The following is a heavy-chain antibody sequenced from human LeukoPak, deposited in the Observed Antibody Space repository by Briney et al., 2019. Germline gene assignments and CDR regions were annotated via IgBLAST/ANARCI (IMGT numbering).Heavy chain of an antibody. J-gene: IGHJ4*02. V-gene: IGHV4-59*11. CDR1: GGSNSSHY. CDR2: VHHDGTT. Sequence: PSETLSLTCIVSGGSNSSHYWSWIRQPPGKRLDWIGYVHHDGTTNQNPSLKRRIPMSINKSRNQMSLTLYSMTAADTAMSYCARGSTRADDYWGQGILVTVS. D-gene: IGHD2/OR15-2a*01. CDR3: ARGSTRADDY.